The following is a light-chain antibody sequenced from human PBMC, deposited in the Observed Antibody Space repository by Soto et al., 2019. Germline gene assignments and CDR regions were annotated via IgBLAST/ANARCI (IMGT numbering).Light chain of an antibody. J-gene: IGLJ2*01. CDR3: SSYAGSYSVV. CDR2: DNT. CDR1: SSNLGAGYD. Sequence: QSVLTQPPSMSGAPGQRVTMSCTGSSSNLGAGYDVHWYQRLPGAAPKLLIYDNTHRPSGVPNRFSGSKSGTSASLAITGLQAEDEADYYCSSYAGSYSVVFGGGTKLTVL. V-gene: IGLV1-40*01.